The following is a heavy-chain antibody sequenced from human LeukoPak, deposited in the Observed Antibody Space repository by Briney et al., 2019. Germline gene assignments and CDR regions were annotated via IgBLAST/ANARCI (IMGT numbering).Heavy chain of an antibody. V-gene: IGHV4-59*01. Sequence: SETLSLTCTVSDDSISDYYRGWIRQPPGKGLEWIGYFYNSGRSTYNPSLKSRVTISVDTSKNQFSLKLSSVTAADTAVYYCAREVDDFWSGYYGSYYMDVWGKGTTVTVSS. CDR1: DDSISDYY. D-gene: IGHD3-3*01. CDR3: AREVDDFWSGYYGSYYMDV. J-gene: IGHJ6*03. CDR2: FYNSGRS.